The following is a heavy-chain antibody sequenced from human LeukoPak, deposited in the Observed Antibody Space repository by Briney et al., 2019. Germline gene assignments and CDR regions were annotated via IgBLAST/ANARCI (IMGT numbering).Heavy chain of an antibody. V-gene: IGHV4-59*01. J-gene: IGHJ4*02. CDR1: GGSISSYY. CDR3: ARAGVATSFDYFDY. D-gene: IGHD5-12*01. Sequence: SETLSLTCTVSGGSISSYYWSWIRQPPGKGLEWIGYIYYSGSTNYNPSPKSRVTISVDTSKNQFSLKLSSVTAADTAVYYCARAGVATSFDYFDYWGQGTLVTVSS. CDR2: IYYSGST.